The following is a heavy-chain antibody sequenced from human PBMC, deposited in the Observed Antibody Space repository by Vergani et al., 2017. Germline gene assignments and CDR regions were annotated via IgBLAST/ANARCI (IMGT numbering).Heavy chain of an antibody. Sequence: EVQLLESGGGLVQPGGSLRLSCAASGFTFSSYAMSWVRQAPGKGLEWVSAISGSGGSTYYADSVKGRFTISRDNSKNTLYLQMNSLRAEDTAVYYCAKEDVVVVAATPPTLDWYFDLWGRGTLVTVSS. V-gene: IGHV3-23*01. CDR3: AKEDVVVVAATPPTLDWYFDL. CDR2: ISGSGGST. CDR1: GFTFSSYA. D-gene: IGHD2-15*01. J-gene: IGHJ2*01.